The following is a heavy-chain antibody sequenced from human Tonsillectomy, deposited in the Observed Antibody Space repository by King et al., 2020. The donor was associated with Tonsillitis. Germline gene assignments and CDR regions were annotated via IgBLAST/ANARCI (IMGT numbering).Heavy chain of an antibody. D-gene: IGHD2-2*01. J-gene: IGHJ4*02. CDR1: GGSFSNYY. CDR3: ARQYCTDTSCSFDY. Sequence: VQLQQWGAGLLKPSETLSLTCAVYGGSFSNYYWSWIRQPPGKGLEWIGEINHSGSTNYTPSLKSRVTISVDTSKNQFSLELSSVTAADTAVYYCARQYCTDTSCSFDYWGQGTLVTVSS. CDR2: INHSGST. V-gene: IGHV4-34*01.